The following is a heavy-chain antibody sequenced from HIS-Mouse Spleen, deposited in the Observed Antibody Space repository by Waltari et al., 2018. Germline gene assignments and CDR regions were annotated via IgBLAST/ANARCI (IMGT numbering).Heavy chain of an antibody. J-gene: IGHJ4*02. V-gene: IGHV2-26*01. CDR1: GFSLSNARMG. D-gene: IGHD2-15*01. CDR2: IFSNDEK. CDR3: ARWTETRWNYFDY. Sequence: QVTLKESGPVLVKPTETLTLTCTVSGFSLSNARMGVSWIRQPPGKALEWLAHIFSNDEKSYSTSLNSRLTISKDTSKSQVVLTMTNMDPVDTATYYCARWTETRWNYFDYWGQGTLVTVSS.